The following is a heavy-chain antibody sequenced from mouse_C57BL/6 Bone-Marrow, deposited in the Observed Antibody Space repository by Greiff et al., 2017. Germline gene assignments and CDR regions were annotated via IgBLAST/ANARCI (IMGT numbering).Heavy chain of an antibody. CDR1: GYSITSGYY. J-gene: IGHJ3*01. Sequence: EVQLQESGPGLVKPSQSLSLTCSVTGYSITSGYYWNWIRQFPGNKLEWMGYISYDGSNNYNPSLKSRISITRDTSKNQFFLKLNSVTTEDTATYYCARGGSWFAYWGQGALVTVSA. V-gene: IGHV3-6*01. CDR2: ISYDGSN. CDR3: ARGGSWFAY.